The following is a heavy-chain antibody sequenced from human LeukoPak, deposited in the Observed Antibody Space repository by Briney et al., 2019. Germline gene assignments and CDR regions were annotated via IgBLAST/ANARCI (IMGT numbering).Heavy chain of an antibody. V-gene: IGHV1-69*13. CDR3: ARADYDSSGYYRLPPYNWFDP. D-gene: IGHD3-22*01. CDR1: GGTFSSYA. J-gene: IGHJ5*02. CDR2: IIPIFGTA. Sequence: SVKVSCKASGGTFSSYAISWVRQAPGQGLEWMGGIIPIFGTANYVQKFQGRVTITADESTSTAYMELSSLRSEDTAVYYCARADYDSSGYYRLPPYNWFDPWGQGTLVTVSS.